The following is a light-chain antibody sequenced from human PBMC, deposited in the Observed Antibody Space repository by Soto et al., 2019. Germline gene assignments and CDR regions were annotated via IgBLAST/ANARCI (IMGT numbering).Light chain of an antibody. V-gene: IGKV1-9*01. CDR2: VAS. Sequence: DIQLTQSPSFLSASVGDRVTITCRASQVFSYYLLCYQQKPGKALKLLIFVASPLQSGFASRFSGSGFGTEFTLTISSLQPEDFAIYYCQHLDSYPITFGQGTRLEIK. CDR1: QVFSYY. J-gene: IGKJ5*01. CDR3: QHLDSYPIT.